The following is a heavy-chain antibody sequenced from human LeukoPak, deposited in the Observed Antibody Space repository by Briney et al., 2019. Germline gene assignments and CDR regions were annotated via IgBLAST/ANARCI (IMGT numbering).Heavy chain of an antibody. CDR3: ARSEDSDWFDP. V-gene: IGHV5-51*01. J-gene: IGHJ5*02. D-gene: IGHD3/OR15-3a*01. CDR1: GYRFTSFW. Sequence: GGSLETSRKGLGYRFTSFWLGWVPQVPGKGLEWIGIFYPGESDHRYSPPVQGHVTNSADKSISTAYLQWSNLKASDTAMYYCARSEDSDWFDPWGQGSLVTVSS. CDR2: FYPGESDH.